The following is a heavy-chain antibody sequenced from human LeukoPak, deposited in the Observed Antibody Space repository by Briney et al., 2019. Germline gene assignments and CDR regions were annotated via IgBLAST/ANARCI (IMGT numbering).Heavy chain of an antibody. J-gene: IGHJ4*02. D-gene: IGHD6-6*01. CDR3: ARGVWAARPYFDY. V-gene: IGHV3-30*04. CDR2: ISYDGSNK. CDR1: GFTFSSYA. Sequence: GRSLRLSCAASGFTFSSYAMHWVRQAPGKGLEWVAVISYDGSNKYYADSVKGRFTISRDNSKNTLYLQMNSLRAEDTAVYYCARGVWAARPYFDYWGQGTLVTVSS.